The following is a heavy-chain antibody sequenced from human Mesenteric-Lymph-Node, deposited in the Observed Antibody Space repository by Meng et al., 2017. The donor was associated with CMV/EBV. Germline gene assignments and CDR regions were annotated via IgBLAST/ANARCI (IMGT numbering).Heavy chain of an antibody. D-gene: IGHD2-2*01. CDR2: IYYSGST. CDR1: GGSISSGDSY. Sequence: LSLTCTVSGGSISSGDSYWSWIRQPPGKGLEYIGYIYYSGSTYYNPSLRSRVTISVDTSKNQFSLKLTSVTAADTAVYYCASRYCSSTSCLEGTFDPWGQGILVTVSS. V-gene: IGHV4-30-4*08. CDR3: ASRYCSSTSCLEGTFDP. J-gene: IGHJ5*02.